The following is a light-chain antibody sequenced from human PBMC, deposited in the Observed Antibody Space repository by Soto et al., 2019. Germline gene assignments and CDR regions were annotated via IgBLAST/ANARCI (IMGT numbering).Light chain of an antibody. Sequence: DIQMTQSPSSLSASVGDRVTITCRASQGISNYLAWYQQQPGKVPKLLIYAASTLQSGVPSRFSGSGSGTDFPFTISRLQPEDIATYYCQQYENLPTFGQGTRLEIK. J-gene: IGKJ5*01. CDR2: AAS. CDR1: QGISNY. CDR3: QQYENLPT. V-gene: IGKV1-27*01.